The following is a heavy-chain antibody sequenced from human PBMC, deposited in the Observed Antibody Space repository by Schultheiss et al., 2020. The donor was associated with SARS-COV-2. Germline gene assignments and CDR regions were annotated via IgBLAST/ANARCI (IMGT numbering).Heavy chain of an antibody. D-gene: IGHD2-8*01. CDR1: GGSISSYY. J-gene: IGHJ4*02. CDR2: IYYSGST. CDR3: ARDGGTNGVRY. V-gene: IGHV4-59*01. Sequence: SQTLSLTCTVSGGSISSYYWSWIRQPPGKGLEWIGYIYYSGSTYYTPSLKSRVTISIDTSKNQFSLKLSSVTAADTAVYYCARDGGTNGVRYWGQGTLVTVSS.